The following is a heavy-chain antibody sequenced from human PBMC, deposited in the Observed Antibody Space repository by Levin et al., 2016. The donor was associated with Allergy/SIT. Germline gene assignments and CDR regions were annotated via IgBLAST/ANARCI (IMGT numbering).Heavy chain of an antibody. CDR1: GGTFSSYA. CDR2: IIPIFGTA. V-gene: IGHV1-69*13. D-gene: IGHD3-9*01. J-gene: IGHJ6*02. CDR3: SLRYFDWLPLYGMDV. Sequence: SVKVSCKASGGTFSSYAISWVRQAPGQGLEWMGGIIPIFGTANYAQKFQGRVTITADESTSTAYMELSSLRSEDTAVYYCSLRYFDWLPLYGMDVWGQGTTVTVSS.